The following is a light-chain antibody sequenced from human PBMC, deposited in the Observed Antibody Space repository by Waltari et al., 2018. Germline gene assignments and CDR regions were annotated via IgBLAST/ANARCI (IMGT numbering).Light chain of an antibody. J-gene: IGLJ2*01. CDR2: QDS. CDR3: QAWDSSTAV. Sequence: SYELTQPPSVSVSPGQTASITCSGDELGRKYASWYQHKTGQSPVLIIYQDSKRPSGIHERVSGSNSGNTATLTISATQALDEADYYCQAWDSSTAVFGGGTKVTVL. V-gene: IGLV3-1*01. CDR1: ELGRKY.